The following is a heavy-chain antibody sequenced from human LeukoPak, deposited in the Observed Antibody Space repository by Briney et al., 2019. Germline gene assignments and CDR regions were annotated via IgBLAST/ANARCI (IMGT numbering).Heavy chain of an antibody. CDR3: ARDNVVVVPAGTYGMDV. CDR2: INPNSGGT. V-gene: IGHV1-2*02. D-gene: IGHD2-2*01. Sequence: ASVKVSCKASGYTFTGYYMHWVRQAPGQGLEWMGWINPNSGGTNYAQKFQGRVTMTRDTSISTAYMELSRLRSDDTAVYYCARDNVVVVPAGTYGMDVWGQGTTVTVSS. J-gene: IGHJ6*02. CDR1: GYTFTGYY.